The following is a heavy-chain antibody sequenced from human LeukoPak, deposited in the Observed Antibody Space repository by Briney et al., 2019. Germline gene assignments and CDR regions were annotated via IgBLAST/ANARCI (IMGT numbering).Heavy chain of an antibody. Sequence: GGSLRLSCAVSGFTFNSYHMHWVRQAPNKGLDWVAVVPHDGSSASHAASVNGRFTISRDNAKNTLYLQMNSLRAEDTAVYYCARDFFWSGYYVDYWGQGTLVTVSS. D-gene: IGHD3-3*01. J-gene: IGHJ4*02. CDR2: VPHDGSSA. CDR3: ARDFFWSGYYVDY. V-gene: IGHV3-30*04. CDR1: GFTFNSYH.